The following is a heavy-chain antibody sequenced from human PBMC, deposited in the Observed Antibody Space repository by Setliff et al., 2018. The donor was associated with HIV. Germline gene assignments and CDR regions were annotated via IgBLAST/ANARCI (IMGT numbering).Heavy chain of an antibody. J-gene: IGHJ3*02. V-gene: IGHV3-53*01. CDR2: IYSGDTT. CDR3: ARDIGHDFLWGNSLMGAFGI. D-gene: IGHD3-16*01. CDR1: GSTVSTNY. Sequence: GGSLRLSCAASGSTVSTNYMNWVRQAPGKGLEWVSVIYSGDTTYYADSVKGRFTVSRDKSKNTLFLQMNSLRADDTAVYYCARDIGHDFLWGNSLMGAFGIWGQGTLVTV.